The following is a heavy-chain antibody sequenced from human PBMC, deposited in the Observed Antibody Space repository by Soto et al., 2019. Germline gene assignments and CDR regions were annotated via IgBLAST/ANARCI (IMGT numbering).Heavy chain of an antibody. Sequence: QVQLVQSGAEVKKPGASVKVSCKASGYTFTDYGITWVRQAPGQGLQWMGWINSYNGVTNNAHSFQGRVSMTTDTSTSTAYLELSSQRSDDTAVYYCARDRYNRGSFDYWGQGSLVTVSS. V-gene: IGHV1-18*01. J-gene: IGHJ4*02. CDR3: ARDRYNRGSFDY. CDR1: GYTFTDYG. D-gene: IGHD1-1*01. CDR2: INSYNGVT.